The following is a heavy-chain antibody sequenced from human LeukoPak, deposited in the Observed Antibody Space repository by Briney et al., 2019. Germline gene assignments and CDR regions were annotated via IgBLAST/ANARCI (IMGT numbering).Heavy chain of an antibody. J-gene: IGHJ4*02. CDR3: ASGSRFLEWLFDY. V-gene: IGHV4-30-2*01. D-gene: IGHD3-3*01. Sequence: SETLSLTCTVSGGSISSGGYYWSWIRQPPGKGLEWIGYISHSGSTYYNPSLKSRVTISVDRSKNQFSLKLSSVTAADTAVYYCASGSRFLEWLFDYWGQGTLVTVSS. CDR2: ISHSGST. CDR1: GGSISSGGYY.